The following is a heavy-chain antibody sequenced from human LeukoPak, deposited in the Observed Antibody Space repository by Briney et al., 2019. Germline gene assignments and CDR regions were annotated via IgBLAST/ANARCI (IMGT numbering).Heavy chain of an antibody. CDR1: GYFISSGYY. J-gene: IGHJ4*02. D-gene: IGHD3-10*01. V-gene: IGHV4-38-2*01. Sequence: PSETLSLTCAVLGYFISSGYYWGWIRQPPGKGLEWIGNIYHSESTSYNPSLKSRVTISVDTSKNQFSLKLSSVTAADTAVYYCARIMVRGVMEYWGQGILVTVSS. CDR2: IYHSEST. CDR3: ARIMVRGVMEY.